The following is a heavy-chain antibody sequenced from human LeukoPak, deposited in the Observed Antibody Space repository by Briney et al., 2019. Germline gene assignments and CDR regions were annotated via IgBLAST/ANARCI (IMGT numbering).Heavy chain of an antibody. D-gene: IGHD1-1*01. CDR2: LWSGGGNE. CDR3: ARDRYWNPDS. J-gene: IGHJ4*02. CDR1: GFTFSDFN. Sequence: GGSLRLSCAASGFTFSDFNMQWVRQAPGKGLEWVAFLWSGGGNECYADSVKGRFTISRDNSKNTLYLQMTSLRAEDTAVYYCARDRYWNPDSWGQGTLVTVSS. V-gene: IGHV3-33*01.